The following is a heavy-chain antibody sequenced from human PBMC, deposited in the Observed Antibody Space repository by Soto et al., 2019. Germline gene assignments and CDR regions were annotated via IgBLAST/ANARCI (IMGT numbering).Heavy chain of an antibody. J-gene: IGHJ4*02. CDR2: ISGSGDYT. CDR3: AKCWFNGGNSFDY. Sequence: GGFLRLSCAASGFTFSSYAMSWVRQAPGKGLEWVSGISGSGDYTYYADSVKGRFTISRDNSKNTLYLQMNSLRADDTALYYCAKCWFNGGNSFDYWGQGTLVTVSS. V-gene: IGHV3-23*01. CDR1: GFTFSSYA. D-gene: IGHD2-21*02.